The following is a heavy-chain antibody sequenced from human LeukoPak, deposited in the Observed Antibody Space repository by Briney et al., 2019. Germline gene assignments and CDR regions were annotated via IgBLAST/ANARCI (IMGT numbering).Heavy chain of an antibody. CDR3: ARKGRDYYGSGSYYPPDY. V-gene: IGHV4-39*01. CDR1: GGSISSSSYY. Sequence: PSETLSLTCTVSGGSISSSSYYWGWIRQPPGKGLEWIGSIYYSGSTYYHPSLKSRVTISVDTSKNQFSLKLSSVTAADTAVYYCARKGRDYYGSGSYYPPDYWGQGTLVTVSS. CDR2: IYYSGST. J-gene: IGHJ4*02. D-gene: IGHD3-10*01.